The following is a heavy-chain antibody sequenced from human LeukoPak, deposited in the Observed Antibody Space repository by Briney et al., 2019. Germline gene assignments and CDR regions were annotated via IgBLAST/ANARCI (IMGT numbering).Heavy chain of an antibody. J-gene: IGHJ4*02. Sequence: SETLSLTCAVYGGSFSGYYWGWIRQPPGKGLEWIGSIYYSGSTYYNPSLKSRVTISVDTSKNQYSLKVSSVTAADTAVYYCARHPYDYVWGSYRYCFDYWGRGTLVTVSS. V-gene: IGHV4-39*01. CDR2: IYYSGST. D-gene: IGHD3-16*02. CDR1: GGSFSGYY. CDR3: ARHPYDYVWGSYRYCFDY.